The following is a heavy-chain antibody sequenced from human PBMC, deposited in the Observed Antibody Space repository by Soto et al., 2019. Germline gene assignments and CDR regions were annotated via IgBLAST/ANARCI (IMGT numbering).Heavy chain of an antibody. CDR1: GYTFTNYE. V-gene: IGHV1-8*01. CDR2: MNPGSGNT. D-gene: IGHD3-10*01. CDR3: ARMASSGSLNWFDA. J-gene: IGHJ5*02. Sequence: ASVKGSCKASGYTFTNYEINWVRQATGQGLEWMGWMNPGSGNTGYARKFQGRVTMTRNISISTAYMELSRLGSDDTAIYYCARMASSGSLNWFDAWGQGTLVTVSS.